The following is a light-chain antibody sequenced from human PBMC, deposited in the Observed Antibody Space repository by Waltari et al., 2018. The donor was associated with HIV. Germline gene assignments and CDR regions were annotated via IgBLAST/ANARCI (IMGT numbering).Light chain of an antibody. V-gene: IGKV1-27*01. CDR3: QKYNGAPFT. Sequence: DFQMTQSPSSLSASVGDRVTITCRASQGISNYVAWYQHKVRQPPKRLIYAASPLKSGVPSRFSATGSGTDFTLTISSLQPEDVATYYCQKYNGAPFTFGPGTKVEI. J-gene: IGKJ3*01. CDR1: QGISNY. CDR2: AAS.